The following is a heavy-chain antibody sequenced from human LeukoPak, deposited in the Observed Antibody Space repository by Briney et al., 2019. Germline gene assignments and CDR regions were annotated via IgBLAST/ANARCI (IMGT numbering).Heavy chain of an antibody. CDR2: ISYRGNT. D-gene: IGHD3-10*01. Sequence: SETLSLTCTVSGGSISSYYWSWIRQPPGKGLEWIGYISYRGNTNYNPSLKSRVTISVDTSKNQFSLKLSSVTAADTAVYFSAGARITMVRGGADYYYYGMDVWGQGTTVTVSS. CDR1: GGSISSYY. J-gene: IGHJ6*02. CDR3: AGARITMVRGGADYYYYGMDV. V-gene: IGHV4-59*01.